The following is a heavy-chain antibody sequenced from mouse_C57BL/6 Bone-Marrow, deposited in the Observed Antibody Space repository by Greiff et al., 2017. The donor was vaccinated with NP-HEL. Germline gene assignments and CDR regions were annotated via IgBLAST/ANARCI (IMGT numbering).Heavy chain of an antibody. D-gene: IGHD1-1*01. CDR2: ISDGGSYT. Sequence: VQLQQSGGGLVKPGGSLKLSCAASGFTFSSYAMSWVRQTPEKRLEWVATISDGGSYTYYPDNVKGRFTISRDNAKTKLYLQMSHLKSEDTAMYYCAREGFIYSYGSSNYAMGYWGQRASVTVSS. CDR1: GFTFSSYA. J-gene: IGHJ4*01. V-gene: IGHV5-4*01. CDR3: AREGFIYSYGSSNYAMGY.